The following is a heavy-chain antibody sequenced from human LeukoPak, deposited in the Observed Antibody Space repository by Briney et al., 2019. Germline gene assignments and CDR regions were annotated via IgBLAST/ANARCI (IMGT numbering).Heavy chain of an antibody. D-gene: IGHD5-18*01. CDR3: ARGIRGYSYGFDYYYMDV. J-gene: IGHJ6*03. CDR2: IYPGDSDS. CDR1: GYSFTSYW. Sequence: GESLKISCKGSGYSFTSYWIGWVRQMPGKGLEWMGIIYPGDSDSRYSPSFQGQVTISADKSISTAYLQWSSLKASDTAMYYCARGIRGYSYGFDYYYMDVWGKGTTVTVSS. V-gene: IGHV5-51*01.